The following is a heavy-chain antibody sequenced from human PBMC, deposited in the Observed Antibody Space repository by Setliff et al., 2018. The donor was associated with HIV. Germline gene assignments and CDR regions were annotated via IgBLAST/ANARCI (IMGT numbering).Heavy chain of an antibody. CDR3: ARAYTSGWYLELGLSYFDS. CDR2: ISTYNGNT. D-gene: IGHD6-19*01. J-gene: IGHJ4*02. V-gene: IGHV1-18*01. CDR1: GYTFTSYG. Sequence: ASVKFSCKASGYTFTSYGITWVRQAPGQGLEWMGWISTYNGNTDYTQKLQGRVTMTTDTSTSTAYMELRSLRSDDSAVYYCARAYTSGWYLELGLSYFDSWGQGTLVTVSS.